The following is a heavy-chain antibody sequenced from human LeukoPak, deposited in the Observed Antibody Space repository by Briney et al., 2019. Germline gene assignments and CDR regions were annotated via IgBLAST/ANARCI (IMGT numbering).Heavy chain of an antibody. CDR2: IKQDGSER. Sequence: GGSLRLSCAASGFTFSNYWMSWVRQAPGKGLEWVANIKQDGSERYYVDSVKGRFSISRDNAKKSLYLQMNSLRAEDSAVYYCARERGYSSSWYGGLECWGQGTLVTVSS. D-gene: IGHD6-13*01. V-gene: IGHV3-7*01. J-gene: IGHJ4*02. CDR1: GFTFSNYW. CDR3: ARERGYSSSWYGGLEC.